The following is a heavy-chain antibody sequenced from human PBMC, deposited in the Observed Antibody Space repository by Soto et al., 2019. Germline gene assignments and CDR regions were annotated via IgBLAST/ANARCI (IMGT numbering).Heavy chain of an antibody. CDR1: GYSFPSYW. CDR2: IDPCGSYN. CDR3: ATLDGSGYYNVSDGLDI. V-gene: IGHV5-10-1*01. D-gene: IGHD3-22*01. Sequence: GASLKISCKGSGYSFPSYWIRWVRQMPGKGPEGLGRIDPCGSYNNYSPSFQGHGTISADKSISTAYLQWSSQKASDTAMYYCATLDGSGYYNVSDGLDIWGQGTMVTVSS. J-gene: IGHJ3*02.